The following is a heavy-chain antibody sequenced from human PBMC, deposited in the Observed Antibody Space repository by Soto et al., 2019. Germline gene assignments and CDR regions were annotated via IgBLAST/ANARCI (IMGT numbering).Heavy chain of an antibody. J-gene: IGHJ3*02. CDR2: IYYSGST. D-gene: IGHD3-3*01. V-gene: IGHV4-39*01. CDR3: ARVQRRDDHNTRFTNFDI. Sequence: SETLSLTCTVFGGSISNSDYYWGWIRQSPGKGLEWIGTIYYSGSTYYNPSLKSRATISIDTPKNQFSLNLNYVTAADTAVYYCARVQRRDDHNTRFTNFDIWGQGTMVT. CDR1: GGSISNSDYY.